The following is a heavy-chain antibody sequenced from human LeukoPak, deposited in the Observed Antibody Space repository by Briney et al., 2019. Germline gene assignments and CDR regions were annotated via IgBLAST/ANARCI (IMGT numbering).Heavy chain of an antibody. V-gene: IGHV1-2*02. CDR1: GYTFTSYG. J-gene: IGHJ4*02. CDR2: INPNSGGT. CDR3: ARVGNAVTTPYFDY. Sequence: ASVKVSCKASGYTFTSYGISWVRQAPGQGLEWMGWINPNSGGTNYAQKFQGRVTMTRDTSISTAYMELSRLRSDDTAVYYCARVGNAVTTPYFDYWGQGTLVTVSS. D-gene: IGHD4-4*01.